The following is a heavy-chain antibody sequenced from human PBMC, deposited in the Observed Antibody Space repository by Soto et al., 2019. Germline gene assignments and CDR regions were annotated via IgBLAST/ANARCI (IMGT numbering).Heavy chain of an antibody. D-gene: IGHD2-2*01. Sequence: GASVKVSFKTSGYTFSNYGITWVRQAPGQPLEWLGWISLYSDGTNYAQKFLGRVSMTTDTSTTTAYMELRSLRSDDTAVYYCARVVPGAEAWFGPWGQGTLVTVSS. J-gene: IGHJ5*02. V-gene: IGHV1-18*01. CDR3: ARVVPGAEAWFGP. CDR1: GYTFSNYG. CDR2: ISLYSDGT.